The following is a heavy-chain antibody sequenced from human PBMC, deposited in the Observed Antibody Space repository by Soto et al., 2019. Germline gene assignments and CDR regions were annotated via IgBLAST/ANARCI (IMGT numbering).Heavy chain of an antibody. CDR3: VRDRGAVSGD. J-gene: IGHJ4*02. Sequence: EVQLVESGGGLVKPGGSLRLSCAASGFTFSNDYMSWVRQAPGKGLEWVSGIYSSDSTYYADSVKGRCTITRDNAKNTLYLQMDIGSVEDTAGYELVRDRGAVSGDWVKGTLVPVAA. V-gene: IGHV3-66*01. CDR2: IYSSDST. CDR1: GFTFSNDY. D-gene: IGHD6-19*01.